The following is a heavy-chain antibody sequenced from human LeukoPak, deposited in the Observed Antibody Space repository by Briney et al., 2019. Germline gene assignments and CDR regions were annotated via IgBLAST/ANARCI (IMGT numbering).Heavy chain of an antibody. CDR1: GGSFSGYY. J-gene: IGHJ6*03. CDR3: ARHVVPAAQSSYMDV. D-gene: IGHD2-2*01. CDR2: IYHSGST. Sequence: PSESLSLTCAVYGGSFSGYYWGWIRQPPGKGLEWIGSIYHSGSTYYNPSLKIRVTISVDTSKNQFSLKLNSVTAADTSLYYCARHVVPAAQSSYMDVWGKGTTVTVSS. V-gene: IGHV4-38-2*01.